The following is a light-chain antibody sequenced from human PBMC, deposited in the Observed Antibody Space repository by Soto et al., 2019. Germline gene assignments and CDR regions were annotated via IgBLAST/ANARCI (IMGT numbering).Light chain of an antibody. CDR2: GAY. Sequence: DIQMTQSPSSLSASLGDRVTITCRASENIIQYLNWYQQKPGKVPRLLVYGAYRLGTGVPSRFSARGFGTEFNLTIRGLQSGDFATYYFQHSYNAPWTFDQGTKV. J-gene: IGKJ1*01. V-gene: IGKV1-39*01. CDR1: ENIIQY. CDR3: QHSYNAPWT.